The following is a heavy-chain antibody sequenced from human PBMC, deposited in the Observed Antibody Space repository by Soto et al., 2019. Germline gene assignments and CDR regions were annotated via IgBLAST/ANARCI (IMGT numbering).Heavy chain of an antibody. CDR3: ARTVGEASCS. Sequence: GASVKVSCKASGGSFSSFAFSWVRQAPGQGLEWMGWINPNSGGTNYAQKFQGRVTMTRDTSISAAYMELSRLRSDDTAVYYCARTVGEASCSWGQGTLVTVSS. CDR1: GGSFSSFA. D-gene: IGHD2-15*01. CDR2: INPNSGGT. V-gene: IGHV1-2*02. J-gene: IGHJ5*02.